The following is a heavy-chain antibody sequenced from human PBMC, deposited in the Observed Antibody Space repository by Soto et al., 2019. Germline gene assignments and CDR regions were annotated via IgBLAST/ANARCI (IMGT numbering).Heavy chain of an antibody. CDR2: IYYSGST. D-gene: IGHD6-6*01. CDR3: ARNPTWDSSSYDY. CDR1: GGSVSSGSYY. Sequence: SETLSLTCTVSGGSVSSGSYYWSWIRQPPGKGLEWIGYIYYSGSTNYNPSLKSRVTISVDTSKNQFSLKLSSVTAADTAVYYCARNPTWDSSSYDYWGQGTLVTVPQ. J-gene: IGHJ4*02. V-gene: IGHV4-61*01.